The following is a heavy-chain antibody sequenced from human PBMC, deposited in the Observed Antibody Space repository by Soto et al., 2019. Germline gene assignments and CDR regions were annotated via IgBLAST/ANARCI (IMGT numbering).Heavy chain of an antibody. V-gene: IGHV3-53*01. J-gene: IGHJ6*02. CDR3: ARGGRDSNYYYYGMDV. CDR1: GFTVISNY. Sequence: PGGSLRLSCASSGFTVISNYMSWVRQAPGKGLEWVSVIYSGGSTYYADSVKGRFTISRDNSKNTLYLQMNSLRAEDTAVYYCARGGRDSNYYYYGMDVWGQGTTVTVSS. D-gene: IGHD2-21*01. CDR2: IYSGGST.